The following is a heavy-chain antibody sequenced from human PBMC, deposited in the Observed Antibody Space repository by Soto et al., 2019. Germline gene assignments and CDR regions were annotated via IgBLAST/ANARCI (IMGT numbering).Heavy chain of an antibody. CDR2: IYPGDSDT. V-gene: IGHV5-51*02. CDR3: ARRPRMTTDNWFDP. CDR1: GYSFTSYW. D-gene: IGHD4-4*01. J-gene: IGHJ5*02. Sequence: PGQSLKISCKGSGYSFTSYWTGWVRQMPGKGMEWMGIIYPGDSDTRYSPSFQGQVTISADKSISTAYLQWSSLKASDTAMYYCARRPRMTTDNWFDPWGQGTLVTVSS.